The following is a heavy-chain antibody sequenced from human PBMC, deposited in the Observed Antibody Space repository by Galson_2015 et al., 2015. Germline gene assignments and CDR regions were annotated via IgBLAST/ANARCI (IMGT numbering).Heavy chain of an antibody. CDR2: IYWNDDK. CDR1: GFSLSASGVG. CDR3: AHSTLRGVIFDY. J-gene: IGHJ4*02. D-gene: IGHD3-10*01. V-gene: IGHV2-5*01. Sequence: PALVKPTQTLTLTCTFSGFSLSASGVGVGWIRQPPGKALEWLALIYWNDDKRYSPSLKSRLTITKDTSKNQVVLTMTNMDPVDTATYYCAHSTLRGVIFDYWGQGTLVTVSS.